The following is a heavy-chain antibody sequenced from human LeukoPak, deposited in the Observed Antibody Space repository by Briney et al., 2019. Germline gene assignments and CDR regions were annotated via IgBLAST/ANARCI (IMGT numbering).Heavy chain of an antibody. J-gene: IGHJ5*02. D-gene: IGHD3-3*01. CDR1: GFTFSTYW. CDR3: TKSDWFDP. CDR2: IKRDGSDK. Sequence: GGSLRLSCAASGFTFSTYWMTWVRQAPGKGLEWVANIKRDGSDKNYVDSVKGRFTISRDNAKNTLYLQMNSLRVEDTAVYYCTKSDWFDPWGQGTLVTVSS. V-gene: IGHV3-7*02.